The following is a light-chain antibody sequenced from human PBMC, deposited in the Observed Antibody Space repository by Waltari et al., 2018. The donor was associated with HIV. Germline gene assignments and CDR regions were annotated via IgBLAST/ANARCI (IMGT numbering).Light chain of an antibody. Sequence: IQMTPSPSTLSASVGDRVTITCRASQSISSWLAWYQQKPGKAPKLLIYKASSLESGVPSRFSGSGSGTEFTLTISSLTPDDFATYYCQQYNSYSWTFGQGTKVEIK. V-gene: IGKV1-5*03. CDR2: KAS. CDR1: QSISSW. J-gene: IGKJ1*01. CDR3: QQYNSYSWT.